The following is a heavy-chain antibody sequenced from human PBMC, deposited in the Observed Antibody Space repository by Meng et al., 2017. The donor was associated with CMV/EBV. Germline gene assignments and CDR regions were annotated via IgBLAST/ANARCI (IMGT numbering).Heavy chain of an antibody. V-gene: IGHV1-69*05. Sequence: CSRYAISWVRQAPGKGREGMGGMIPIFGKANDAKKFQGRVRITTDESTSTAYMELSSLRSEDTAVYYCARGGGTIFGVVTNNWFDPWGQGTLVTVSS. J-gene: IGHJ5*02. D-gene: IGHD3-3*01. CDR2: MIPIFGKA. CDR1: CSRYA. CDR3: ARGGGTIFGVVTNNWFDP.